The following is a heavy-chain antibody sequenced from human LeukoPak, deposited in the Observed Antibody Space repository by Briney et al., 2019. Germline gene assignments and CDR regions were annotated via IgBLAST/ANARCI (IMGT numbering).Heavy chain of an antibody. CDR3: VRAPNWFDL. J-gene: IGHJ5*02. Sequence: SENLSLTCAVSGGSISSSHWSWIRQSAGKRLEWIGRVYNSGRITSNPSLASRVTLSLDTSKNQLSLILTSVTAADTAVYYCVRAPNWFDLWGQGTLVTVSS. CDR2: VYNSGRI. V-gene: IGHV4-4*07. CDR1: GGSISSSH.